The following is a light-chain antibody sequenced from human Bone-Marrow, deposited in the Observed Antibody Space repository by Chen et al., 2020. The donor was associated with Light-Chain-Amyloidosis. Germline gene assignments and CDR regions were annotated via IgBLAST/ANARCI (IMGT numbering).Light chain of an antibody. Sequence: SYVLTQPSSVSVAPGQTAPIACGGNNIGSTSVHWYQQTPGQAPLLVVYDDSDRPSGRPERLSGSNSGNTATLSISRVEAGDEADCYCQVWDRSSDRPVFGGGTKLTVL. J-gene: IGLJ3*02. CDR1: NIGSTS. CDR2: DDS. V-gene: IGLV3-21*02. CDR3: QVWDRSSDRPV.